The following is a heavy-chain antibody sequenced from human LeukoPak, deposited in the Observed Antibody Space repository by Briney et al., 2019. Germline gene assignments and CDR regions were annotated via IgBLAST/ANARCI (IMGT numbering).Heavy chain of an antibody. CDR1: GFTFSNYA. D-gene: IGHD6-19*01. CDR2: ISGSGGST. J-gene: IGHJ4*02. V-gene: IGHV3-23*01. CDR3: AKAKGSGLKYYFDY. Sequence: PGGSLRLSCAASGFTFSNYAMSWVRQAPGKGLEWVSAISGSGGSTYYADSVKGWFTISRDNSKNTLYLQMNSLRAEDTAVYYCAKAKGSGLKYYFDYWGQGTLVTVSS.